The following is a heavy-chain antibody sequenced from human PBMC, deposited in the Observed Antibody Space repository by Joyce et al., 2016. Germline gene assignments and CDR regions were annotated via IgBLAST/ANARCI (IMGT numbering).Heavy chain of an antibody. Sequence: EVQLVESGGGLVQSGGSLRLSCVACGLTFSDYSMNWVRQAPGNGLEWVSYINSGSSSIYYADSVKGRFTISRDNAKNSLYLQMNSLGAEDTAVYYCAVRAGTYSFDCWGQGTLVTVSS. V-gene: IGHV3-48*04. J-gene: IGHJ4*02. CDR3: AVRAGTYSFDC. CDR1: GLTFSDYS. D-gene: IGHD1-1*01. CDR2: INSGSSSI.